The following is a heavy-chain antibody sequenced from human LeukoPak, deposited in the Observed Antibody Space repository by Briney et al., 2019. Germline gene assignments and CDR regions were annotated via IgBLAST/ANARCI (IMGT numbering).Heavy chain of an antibody. CDR2: ISGSGGST. J-gene: IGHJ4*02. CDR1: GFTFSSYA. CDR3: AAPGYSSSWYEDY. Sequence: GGSLRLSCAASGFTFSSYAMSWVRQAPGKGLEWVSAISGSGGSTYYADSVKGRFTISRDNSMNTLYLQMNSLRAEDTAVYYCAAPGYSSSWYEDYWGQGTLVTVSS. D-gene: IGHD6-13*01. V-gene: IGHV3-23*01.